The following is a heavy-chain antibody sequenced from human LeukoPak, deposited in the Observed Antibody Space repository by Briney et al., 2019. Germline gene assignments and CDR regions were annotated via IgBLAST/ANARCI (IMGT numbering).Heavy chain of an antibody. CDR2: INHSGST. V-gene: IGHV4-34*01. CDR1: GGSFSGYY. CDR3: ASHPYDYVWGSYRYMGSLGDY. D-gene: IGHD3-16*02. Sequence: PSETLSLTCAVYGGSFSGYYWSWIRQPPGKGLEWIGEINHSGSTNYNPSLKSRVTISVDTSKNQFSLKLSSVTAADTAVYYCASHPYDYVWGSYRYMGSLGDYWGQGTLVTVSS. J-gene: IGHJ4*02.